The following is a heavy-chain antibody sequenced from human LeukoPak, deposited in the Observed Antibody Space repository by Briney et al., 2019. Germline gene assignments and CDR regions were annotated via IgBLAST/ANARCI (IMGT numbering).Heavy chain of an antibody. CDR3: TAGAYSSSWYGYYYYGMDV. Sequence: SETLSLTCAVSGGSISSGGYSWSWIRQPPGKGLEWIGYIYHSGSTYYNPSLKSRATISVDRSKNQFSLKLSSVTAADTAVYYCTAGAYSSSWYGYYYYGMDVWGQGTTVTVSS. J-gene: IGHJ6*02. V-gene: IGHV4-30-2*01. D-gene: IGHD6-13*01. CDR2: IYHSGST. CDR1: GGSISSGGYS.